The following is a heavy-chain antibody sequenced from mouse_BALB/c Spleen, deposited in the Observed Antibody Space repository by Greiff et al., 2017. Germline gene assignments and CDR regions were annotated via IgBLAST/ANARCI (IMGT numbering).Heavy chain of an antibody. CDR1: GYTFTSYW. V-gene: IGHV1-7*01. Sequence: QVQLKQSGAELAKPGASVKMSCKASGYTFTSYWMHWVKQRPGQGLEWIGYINPSTGYTEYNQKFKDKATLTADKSSSTAYIQLSSLTSEDSAVYYCAREGGDYAVFAYWGQGTLVTVSA. D-gene: IGHD2-4*01. CDR2: INPSTGYT. J-gene: IGHJ3*01. CDR3: AREGGDYAVFAY.